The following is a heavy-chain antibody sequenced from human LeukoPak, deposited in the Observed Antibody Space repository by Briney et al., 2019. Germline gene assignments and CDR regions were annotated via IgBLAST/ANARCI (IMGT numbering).Heavy chain of an antibody. V-gene: IGHV3-64*01. CDR2: ISSNGGST. J-gene: IGHJ6*03. Sequence: GGSLRLSCAASGFTFSSYAMHWVRQAPGKGLEYVSAISSNGGSTYYANSVKGRFTISRDNSKNTLYLQMGSLRAEDMAVYYCARESLAQGAVGRYYYMDVWGKGTTVTVSS. CDR3: ARESLAQGAVGRYYYMDV. D-gene: IGHD2-15*01. CDR1: GFTFSSYA.